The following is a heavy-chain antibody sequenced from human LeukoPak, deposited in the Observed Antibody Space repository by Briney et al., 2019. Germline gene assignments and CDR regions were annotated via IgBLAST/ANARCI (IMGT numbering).Heavy chain of an antibody. CDR1: GRSISSGGYA. CDR3: ARERAAAFDY. J-gene: IGHJ4*02. Sequence: SEALSLTCAVSGRSISSGGYAWSWIRQPPGKGLEWIGYIYHSGSTYYNPSLQSRVTISVDRSKNQSSLKLISVTAADTAVYYCARERAAAFDYWGQGTLVTASS. CDR2: IYHSGST. V-gene: IGHV4-30-2*01. D-gene: IGHD6-13*01.